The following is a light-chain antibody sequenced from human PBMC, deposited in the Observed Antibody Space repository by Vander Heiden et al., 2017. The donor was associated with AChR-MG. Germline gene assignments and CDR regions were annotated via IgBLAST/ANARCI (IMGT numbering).Light chain of an antibody. V-gene: IGKV3-15*01. J-gene: IGKJ3*01. Sequence: EIVMTPSSATLSVPPGERSTRSCRASRSVSSNLAWYQQKPGQAPRLLIYGASTRATGIPARFSGSGSGTEFTLTISSLQSEDFAVYYCRQYNNWPRTFGPGTKVDIK. CDR2: GAS. CDR1: RSVSSN. CDR3: RQYNNWPRT.